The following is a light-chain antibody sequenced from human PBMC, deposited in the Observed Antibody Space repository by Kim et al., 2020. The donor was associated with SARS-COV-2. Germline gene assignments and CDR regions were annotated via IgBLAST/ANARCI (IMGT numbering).Light chain of an antibody. CDR2: AAS. V-gene: IGKV1-27*01. J-gene: IGKJ1*01. CDR1: QDISNY. CDR3: QKCDSAHWT. Sequence: TSVEDRMRHTCRASQDISNYLAWFQLNPGKAPKLLIYAASALQPGVPSRLSGSGSGTDFTLTVTSLQPEDVAAYYCQKCDSAHWTFGQGTKVDIK.